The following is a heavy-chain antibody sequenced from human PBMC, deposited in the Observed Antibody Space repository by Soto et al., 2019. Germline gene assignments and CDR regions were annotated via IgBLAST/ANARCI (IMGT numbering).Heavy chain of an antibody. CDR3: AKDMVRGIAGTPDY. V-gene: IGHV3-49*04. CDR2: IGGKTYGGAT. Sequence: VLLVESGGGLVQPGRSLRLSCSSSGFTFGDYSLSWVRQAPGKGLEWVGFIGGKTYGGATQYAASVKGRFTISRDNSKNTLFLQMNSLRAEDTAVYYCAKDMVRGIAGTPDYWGQGTLVTVSS. D-gene: IGHD3-10*01. CDR1: GFTFGDYS. J-gene: IGHJ4*02.